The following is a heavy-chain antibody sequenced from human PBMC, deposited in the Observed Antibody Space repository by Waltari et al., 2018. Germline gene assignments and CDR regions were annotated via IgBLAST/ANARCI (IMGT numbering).Heavy chain of an antibody. CDR1: GYTFTSYA. J-gene: IGHJ6*02. CDR2: INTNTGNP. Sequence: QVQLVQSGSELKKPGASVKVSCKASGYTFTSYAMNWVRQAPGPGLEWMGWINTNTGNPTYAQGFTGRFVFSLDTSVSTAYLQISSLKAEDTAVYYCARDPSDIYCSSTSCYPYYYGMDVWGQGTTVTVSS. D-gene: IGHD2-2*01. CDR3: ARDPSDIYCSSTSCYPYYYGMDV. V-gene: IGHV7-4-1*02.